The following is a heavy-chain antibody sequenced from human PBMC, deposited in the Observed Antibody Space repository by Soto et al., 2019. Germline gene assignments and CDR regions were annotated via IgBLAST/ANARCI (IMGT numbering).Heavy chain of an antibody. V-gene: IGHV1-8*01. CDR1: GYTFTSYY. CDR2: MNPNSGNT. J-gene: IGHJ6*03. Sequence: ASVKVSCKASGYTFTSYYINWVRQATGQGLEWMGWMNPNSGNTGYAQKFQGRVTMTRNTSISTAYMELSSLRSEDTAVYYCARVWVDLNDVVHYYYYYMDVWGKGTTVTVSS. CDR3: ARVWVDLNDVVHYYYYYMDV. D-gene: IGHD1-1*01.